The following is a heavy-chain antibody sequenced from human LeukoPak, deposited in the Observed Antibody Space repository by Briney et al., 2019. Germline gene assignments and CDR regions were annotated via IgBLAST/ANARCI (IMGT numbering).Heavy chain of an antibody. D-gene: IGHD3-22*01. CDR3: ARADYYDSSGLDY. Sequence: PSETLSLTCTVSGVSISSSNSYWGWIRQPPGKGLEWIGYIYYSGSTNYNPSLKSRVTISVDTSKNQFSLKLSSVTAADTAVYYCARADYYDSSGLDYWGQGTLVTVSS. J-gene: IGHJ4*02. CDR2: IYYSGST. CDR1: GVSISSSNSY. V-gene: IGHV4-61*05.